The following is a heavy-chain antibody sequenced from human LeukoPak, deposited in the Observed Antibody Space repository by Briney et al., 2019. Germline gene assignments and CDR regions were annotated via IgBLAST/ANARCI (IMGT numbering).Heavy chain of an antibody. CDR3: ARQYCISTNCYADY. Sequence: GGSLRLSCAASGFTFSSYGMHWVCQAPGKGLEWVAIIWYDGSNKYYVDSVKGRFTISRDNSKNTLYLQMNSLRAEDTAVYYCARQYCISTNCYADYWGQGTLVTVSS. D-gene: IGHD2-2*01. V-gene: IGHV3-33*01. CDR1: GFTFSSYG. J-gene: IGHJ4*02. CDR2: IWYDGSNK.